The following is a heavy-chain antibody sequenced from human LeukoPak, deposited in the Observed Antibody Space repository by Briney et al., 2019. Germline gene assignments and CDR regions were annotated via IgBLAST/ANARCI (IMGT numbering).Heavy chain of an antibody. Sequence: GGSLRLSCAASGFTVSSNYMSWVRQAPGKGLEWVSVIYSGGSTYYADSVKGRFTISRHNSKNTLYLQMNSQRAEDTAVYYCARVEYYDSSGPFDYWGQGTLVTVSS. CDR3: ARVEYYDSSGPFDY. CDR1: GFTVSSNY. CDR2: IYSGGST. V-gene: IGHV3-53*04. J-gene: IGHJ4*02. D-gene: IGHD3-22*01.